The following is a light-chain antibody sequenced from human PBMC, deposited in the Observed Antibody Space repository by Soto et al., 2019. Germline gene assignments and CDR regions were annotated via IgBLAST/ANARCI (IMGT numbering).Light chain of an antibody. CDR1: QSINNL. V-gene: IGKV1-5*01. Sequence: DVQMTQSPSTLSASVGDRVTITCRASQSINNLLAWYQQKPGKAPKFLIYDVSTLESGVPSRFSGSGSGTEFTLTISSLQPEAFETYYCQQYDSYPLTFGGGTKVDIK. J-gene: IGKJ4*01. CDR2: DVS. CDR3: QQYDSYPLT.